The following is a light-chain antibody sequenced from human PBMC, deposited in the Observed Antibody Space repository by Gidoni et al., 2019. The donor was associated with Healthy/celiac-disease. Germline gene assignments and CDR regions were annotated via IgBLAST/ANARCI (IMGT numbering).Light chain of an antibody. CDR2: AAS. CDR3: QQYYSYLIT. J-gene: IGKJ5*01. Sequence: IRMTQSPSSFSASTGDRVTITCRASQGISSYLAWYQQKPGKAPKLLIYAASTLQSGVPSRFSGSGSGTDFTLTISCLQSEDFATYYCQQYYSYLITFGQGTRLEIK. V-gene: IGKV1-8*01. CDR1: QGISSY.